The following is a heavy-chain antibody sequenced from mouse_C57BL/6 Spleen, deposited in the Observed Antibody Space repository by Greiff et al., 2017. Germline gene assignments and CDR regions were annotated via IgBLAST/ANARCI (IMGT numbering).Heavy chain of an antibody. V-gene: IGHV5-16*01. Sequence: VQLKESEGGLVQPGSSMKLSCTASGFTFSDYYMAWVRQVPEKGLEWVANINYDGSSTYYLDSLKSRFIISRDNAKNILYLQMSSLKSEDTATYYCARGDYDYGYAMDYWGQGTSVTVSS. J-gene: IGHJ4*01. CDR2: INYDGSST. CDR1: GFTFSDYY. D-gene: IGHD2-4*01. CDR3: ARGDYDYGYAMDY.